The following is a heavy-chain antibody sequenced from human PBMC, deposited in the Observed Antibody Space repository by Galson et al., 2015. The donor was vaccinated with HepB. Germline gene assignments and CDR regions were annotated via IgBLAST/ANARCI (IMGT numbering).Heavy chain of an antibody. J-gene: IGHJ4*02. V-gene: IGHV3-23*01. CDR3: AKGRRSLSGWLDY. CDR1: GFTFSSYA. CDR2: ISGSGGST. D-gene: IGHD6-19*01. Sequence: SLRLSCAASGFTFSSYAMSWVRQAPGKGLEWVSAISGSGGSTYYADSVKGRFTISRDNSKNTLYLQMNSLRAEDTAVYYCAKGRRSLSGWLDYWGQGTLVTVSS.